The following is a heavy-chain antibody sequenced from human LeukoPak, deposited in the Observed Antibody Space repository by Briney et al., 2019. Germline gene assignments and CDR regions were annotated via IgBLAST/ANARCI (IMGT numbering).Heavy chain of an antibody. CDR2: IYYSGST. CDR3: ARDLLWFGELSGKPYGMDV. CDR1: GGSISSYY. D-gene: IGHD3-10*01. V-gene: IGHV4-59*08. J-gene: IGHJ6*02. Sequence: SETLSLTCTVSGGSISSYYWSWIRQPPGKGLEWIGYIYYSGSTTYNPPPKSRVTISVDTSKNQFSLKLSSVTAADTAVYYCARDLLWFGELSGKPYGMDVWGQGTTVTVSS.